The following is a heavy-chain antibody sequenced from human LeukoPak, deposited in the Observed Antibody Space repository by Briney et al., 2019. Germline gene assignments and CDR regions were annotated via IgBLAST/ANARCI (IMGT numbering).Heavy chain of an antibody. CDR3: ARIRRQLERLFWFDP. CDR1: GFSLSTSGVG. D-gene: IGHD1-1*01. V-gene: IGHV2-5*01. J-gene: IGHJ5*02. Sequence: ESGPTLVKPTQTLTLTCTFSGFSLSTSGVGVGWIRQPPGKALEWLALIYWNDDKRYSPSLKSRLTITKDTSKNQVVLTMTNMDPVDTATYYCARIRRQLERLFWFDPWGQGTLVTVSS. CDR2: IYWNDDK.